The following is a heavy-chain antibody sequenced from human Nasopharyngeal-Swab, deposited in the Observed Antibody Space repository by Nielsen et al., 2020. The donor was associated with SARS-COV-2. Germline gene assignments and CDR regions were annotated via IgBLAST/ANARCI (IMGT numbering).Heavy chain of an antibody. D-gene: IGHD3-22*01. Sequence: SETLSLTCTVSGGSISSYYWSWIRQPPGKGLEWIGYIYYSGSTDYNPSLKSRVTISVDTSKNQFSLKLSSVTAADTAVYYCARGARDSSGYYYLTHYYYYGMDVWGQGTTVTVSS. CDR3: ARGARDSSGYYYLTHYYYYGMDV. J-gene: IGHJ6*02. CDR2: IYYSGST. CDR1: GGSISSYY. V-gene: IGHV4-59*13.